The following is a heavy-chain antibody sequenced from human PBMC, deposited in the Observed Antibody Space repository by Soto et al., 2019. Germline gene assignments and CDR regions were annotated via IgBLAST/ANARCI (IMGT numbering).Heavy chain of an antibody. CDR3: AREYSSSSQYLYFDV. D-gene: IGHD6-6*01. J-gene: IGHJ2*01. Sequence: QVQLVQSGAEVKKPGSSVKVSCKVSGGIFSSYAIGWVRQAPGQGLEWMAGIIPITGTTNHAQKFQGRVTVTVDESTTTVYMELSSLTAEDTAVYYCAREYSSSSQYLYFDVWGRGTLVTVSS. CDR2: IIPITGTT. CDR1: GGIFSSYA. V-gene: IGHV1-69*01.